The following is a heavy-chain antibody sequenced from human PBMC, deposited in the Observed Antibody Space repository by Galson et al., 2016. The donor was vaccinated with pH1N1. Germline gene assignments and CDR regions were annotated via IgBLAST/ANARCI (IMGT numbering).Heavy chain of an antibody. CDR1: GFTFGDYA. V-gene: IGHV3-23*01. J-gene: IGHJ4*02. Sequence: SLRLSCAASGFTFGDYAMRWVRQAPGKGLGYVSSISTSSGTTYYGDSVRGRFTISRDNSKNTVYLQMNSLRAEDTAIYYCTKARVGNYYFDYWGQGSLATVSS. D-gene: IGHD1-7*01. CDR3: TKARVGNYYFDY. CDR2: ISTSSGTT.